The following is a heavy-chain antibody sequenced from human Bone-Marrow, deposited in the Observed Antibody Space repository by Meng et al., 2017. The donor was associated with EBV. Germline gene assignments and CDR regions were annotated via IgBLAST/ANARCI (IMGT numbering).Heavy chain of an antibody. CDR3: VRGPPVGVPGPGDY. V-gene: IGHV1-3*05. CDR1: GYAFTSYI. D-gene: IGHD2-21*01. J-gene: IGHJ4*02. Sequence: SGAREKNPGAVLTVSCTSSGYAFTSYILHWVGQAPGQRPEWMGGINFRLSFTKYSQKFQGKVTISSDTSATTGFMELSSLASEYTAVYYCVRGPPVGVPGPGDYWGQGTLVTVSS. CDR2: INFRLSFT.